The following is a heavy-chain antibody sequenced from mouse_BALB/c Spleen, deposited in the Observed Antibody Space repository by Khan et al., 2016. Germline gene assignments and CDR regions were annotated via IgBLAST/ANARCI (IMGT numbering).Heavy chain of an antibody. CDR3: TRSHGYYAMDD. J-gene: IGHJ4*01. CDR2: IHYSGGT. CDR1: GYSITSGYS. Sequence: VQLKESGPDLVKPSQSLSLTCTVTGYSITSGYSWHWIRQFPGNKLEWMGYIHYSGGTKYIPSLKSRISITRDTSKNQFFLQLNSVTPEDTATYYCTRSHGYYAMDDWGQGTSVTVSS. V-gene: IGHV3-1*02.